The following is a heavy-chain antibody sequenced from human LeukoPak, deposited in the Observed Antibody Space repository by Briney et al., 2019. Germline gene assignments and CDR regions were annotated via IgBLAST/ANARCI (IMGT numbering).Heavy chain of an antibody. CDR1: GYTFTGYY. CDR3: ARAILDYGDYPSTYYFDY. CDR2: INPNSGGT. J-gene: IGHJ4*02. D-gene: IGHD4-17*01. V-gene: IGHV1-2*02. Sequence: ASVKVSCKASGYTFTGYYMHWVRQAPGQGLEWMGWINPNSGGTNYAQKFQGRVTMTRDTSISTAYMELSRLRSDDTAVYYCARAILDYGDYPSTYYFDYWGQGTLVTVSS.